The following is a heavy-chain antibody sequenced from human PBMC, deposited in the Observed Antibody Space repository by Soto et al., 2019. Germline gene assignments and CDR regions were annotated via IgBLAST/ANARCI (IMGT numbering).Heavy chain of an antibody. CDR1: GFTFSSYA. Sequence: PGGSLRLSCAASGFTFSSYAMSWVRQAPGKGLEWVSAISGSGGSTYYADSVKGRFTISRDNSKNTLYLQMNSLRAEDTAVYYCAKDYDFWSGPLDYMDVWGKGTTVTVSS. CDR3: AKDYDFWSGPLDYMDV. CDR2: ISGSGGST. D-gene: IGHD3-3*01. V-gene: IGHV3-23*01. J-gene: IGHJ6*03.